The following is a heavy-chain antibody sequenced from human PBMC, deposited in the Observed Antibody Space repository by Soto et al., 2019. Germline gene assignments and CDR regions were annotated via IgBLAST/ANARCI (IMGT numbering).Heavy chain of an antibody. CDR1: GGSVSSGSYY. CDR3: ARGIEGWYQGRYYYGMDV. V-gene: IGHV4-61*01. J-gene: IGHJ6*02. CDR2: IYYSGST. Sequence: PSETLSLTCTVSGGSVSSGSYYWSWIRQPPGKGLERIGYIYYSGSTNYNPSLKSRVTISVDTSKNQFSLELSSVTAADTAVYYCARGIEGWYQGRYYYGMDVWGQGTTVTVSS. D-gene: IGHD6-19*01.